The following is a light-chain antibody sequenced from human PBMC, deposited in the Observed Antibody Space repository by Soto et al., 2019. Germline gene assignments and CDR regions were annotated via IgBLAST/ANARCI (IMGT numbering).Light chain of an antibody. V-gene: IGKV3-15*01. CDR1: QSVGNN. Sequence: EIVMTQAPATPSLSPGERATLSCRASQSVGNNLAWFQQKPGQAPRLLMFAASTRAAGFPARFSGSGSGTEFTLTISSLKSEDFAVYYCQQYNNWTRTFGHGTKVDIK. J-gene: IGKJ1*01. CDR2: AAS. CDR3: QQYNNWTRT.